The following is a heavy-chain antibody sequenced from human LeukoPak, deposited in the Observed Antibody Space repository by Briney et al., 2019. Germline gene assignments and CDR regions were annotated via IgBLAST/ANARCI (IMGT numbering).Heavy chain of an antibody. J-gene: IGHJ6*03. Sequence: ASVKVSCKASGYSFAGYYMHWVRQAPGQGLEWMGWINPASGGTNYAQKFQGRVTMTRDTSITTAYMELSRLTSDDTAVYYCASGYSDYADYYNYYMDVWGKGTTVTVCS. CDR3: ASGYSDYADYYNYYMDV. CDR1: GYSFAGYY. D-gene: IGHD4-11*01. CDR2: INPASGGT. V-gene: IGHV1-2*02.